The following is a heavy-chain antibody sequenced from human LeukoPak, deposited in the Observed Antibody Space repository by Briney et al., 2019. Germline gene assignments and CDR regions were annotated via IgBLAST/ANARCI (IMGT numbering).Heavy chain of an antibody. Sequence: GGSLRLSCAASGFTFSTYWMTWVRQAPGKGLEWVANMKQDGSEKYYVDSVKGRFTISRDNAKNSLYLQMNSLKASDTAIYYCAYYDTSNYHGMMDWGQGTLVTVSS. D-gene: IGHD3-22*01. CDR1: GFTFSTYW. CDR2: MKQDGSEK. V-gene: IGHV3-7*03. CDR3: AYYDTSNYHGMMD. J-gene: IGHJ4*02.